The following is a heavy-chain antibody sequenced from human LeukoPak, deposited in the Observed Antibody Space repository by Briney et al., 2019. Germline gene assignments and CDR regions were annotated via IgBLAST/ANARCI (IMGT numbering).Heavy chain of an antibody. CDR1: GGSVSSGTYY. D-gene: IGHD2-8*01. J-gene: IGHJ6*02. CDR2: IYYSGST. Sequence: SEILSLTCTVPGGSVSSGTYYWSWIRQPPGKGLEWIGYIYYSGSTNYNLSLKSRVTISVDTSKNLFSLKLSAVTAADTAVYYCARTPGYCSDGICYGSTFGMDVWGQGTTVTVSS. V-gene: IGHV4-61*01. CDR3: ARTPGYCSDGICYGSTFGMDV.